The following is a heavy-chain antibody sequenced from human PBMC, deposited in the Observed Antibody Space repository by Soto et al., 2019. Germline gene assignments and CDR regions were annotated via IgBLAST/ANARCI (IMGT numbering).Heavy chain of an antibody. Sequence: SETLSLTCTVSGGTISSYYWSWIRQPPGKGLEGIGYIYYSGSTNYNPSLKRRVTISVDTSKNQFSLKLGSVTAADTAVYYCARLTLRGCSGGSCSPNWFDPWGQGTLVTVSS. J-gene: IGHJ5*02. CDR2: IYYSGST. CDR3: ARLTLRGCSGGSCSPNWFDP. D-gene: IGHD2-15*01. CDR1: GGTISSYY. V-gene: IGHV4-59*08.